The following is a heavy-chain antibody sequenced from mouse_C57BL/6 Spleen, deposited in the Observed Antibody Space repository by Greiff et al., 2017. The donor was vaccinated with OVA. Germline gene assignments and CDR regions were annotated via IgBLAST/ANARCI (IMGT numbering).Heavy chain of an antibody. D-gene: IGHD3-1*01. Sequence: EVKLVESGGGLVKPGGSLKLSCAASGFTFSSYAMSWVRQTPEKRLEWVATISDGGSYTYYPDNVKGRFTISRDNAKNNLYLQMSHLKSEDTAMYYCARKAPLARTGYYFHYWGQGTTLTVSS. CDR3: ARKAPLARTGYYFHY. V-gene: IGHV5-4*03. CDR1: GFTFSSYA. CDR2: ISDGGSYT. J-gene: IGHJ2*01.